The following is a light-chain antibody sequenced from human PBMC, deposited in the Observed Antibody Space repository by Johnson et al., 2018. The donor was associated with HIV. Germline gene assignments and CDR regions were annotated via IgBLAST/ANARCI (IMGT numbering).Light chain of an antibody. Sequence: QSVLTQPPSVSAAPGQKVTISCSGSSSNIGNNYVSWYKQFPGTAPKLLMYENNKRPSGIPDRFSGSKSGTSATLGITGLQTGDEADDYCGTWDSSLSAYVFGTGPKVTV. CDR2: ENN. V-gene: IGLV1-51*02. CDR1: SSNIGNNY. CDR3: GTWDSSLSAYV. J-gene: IGLJ1*01.